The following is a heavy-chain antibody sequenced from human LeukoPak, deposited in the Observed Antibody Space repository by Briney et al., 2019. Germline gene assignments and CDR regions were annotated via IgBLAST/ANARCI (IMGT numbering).Heavy chain of an antibody. Sequence: ASETLSLTCTVSSGSISSSSYYWGWIRQPPGRGLEWVGYIYFSGNIKYNPSLKSRVTISVDTPKNQFSLNLSSVTAADTAVYYCASYSYGYSSFDYWGQGILVTVSS. D-gene: IGHD5-18*01. CDR3: ASYSYGYSSFDY. CDR1: SGSISSSSYY. J-gene: IGHJ4*02. V-gene: IGHV4-61*05. CDR2: IYFSGNI.